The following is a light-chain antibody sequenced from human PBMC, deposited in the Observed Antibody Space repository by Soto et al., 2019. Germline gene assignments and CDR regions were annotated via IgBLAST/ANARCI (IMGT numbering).Light chain of an antibody. CDR2: GAS. V-gene: IGKV3-15*01. CDR1: QSVGSS. Sequence: EMVLTQSPVTLSVSPGEGATLSCRASQSVGSSLAWYQQKPGQPPGILIFGASTRVTGVPARFSGSGSGTEFTLTITSRQSDDFAVYYCLQYNNWPEYTFGQGTKVEIK. CDR3: LQYNNWPEYT. J-gene: IGKJ2*01.